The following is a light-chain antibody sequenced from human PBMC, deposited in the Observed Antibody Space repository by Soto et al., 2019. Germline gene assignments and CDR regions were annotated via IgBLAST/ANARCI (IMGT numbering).Light chain of an antibody. CDR1: QSSASNY. Sequence: IVLTQSPGTLSLSPGERATLSCRASQSSASNYLAWYQQKPGQAPRLITYVASNRATGIPDRFSRGGYGSDFTHTIPSMGPEDFAVFYCQQYSSSISTFGRGTELEI. CDR2: VAS. V-gene: IGKV3-20*01. J-gene: IGKJ2*01. CDR3: QQYSSSIST.